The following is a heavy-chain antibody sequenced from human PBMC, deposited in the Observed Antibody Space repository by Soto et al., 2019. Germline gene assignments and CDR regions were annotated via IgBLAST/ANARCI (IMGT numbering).Heavy chain of an antibody. J-gene: IGHJ5*02. Sequence: KTSETLSLTCDVSGVSISSSHWWCWLRQPPGKGLEWIGEVYHSGSANYNPSLKSRVSMSVDKSKNQFSLRLTSVTAADTALYFCAGIAVVPSALDPWGQGTLVTVS. V-gene: IGHV4-4*02. CDR2: VYHSGSA. CDR1: GVSISSSHW. CDR3: AGIAVVPSALDP. D-gene: IGHD2-2*01.